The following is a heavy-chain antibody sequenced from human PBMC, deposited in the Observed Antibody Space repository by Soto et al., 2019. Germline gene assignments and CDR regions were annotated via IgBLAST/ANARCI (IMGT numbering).Heavy chain of an antibody. Sequence: GGSLRLSCAASGFIFKSYGMDWVRQAPGKGLEWVATISYDGSIKYYADTVKGRYTISRDNTKNTLYLQMNSLRAEDTAVYYCAKEWEFGELSSLAHWGQGTLVTVSS. D-gene: IGHD3-10*01. CDR3: AKEWEFGELSSLAH. V-gene: IGHV3-30*18. CDR1: GFIFKSYG. J-gene: IGHJ4*02. CDR2: ISYDGSIK.